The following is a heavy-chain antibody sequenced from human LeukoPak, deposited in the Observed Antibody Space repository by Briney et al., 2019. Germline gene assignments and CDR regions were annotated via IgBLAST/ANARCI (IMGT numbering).Heavy chain of an antibody. D-gene: IGHD5-18*01. CDR1: GYSISSGYY. Sequence: SETLSLTCTVSGYSISSGYYWGWIRQPPGKGLECTGSIYHSGSTYFNPSLKSRVTISVDTSKNQFSLKLSSVTAADTAVYYCARVGAGYSYDEYYYYYMDVWGKGTTVTVSS. CDR3: ARVGAGYSYDEYYYYYMDV. J-gene: IGHJ6*03. CDR2: IYHSGST. V-gene: IGHV4-38-2*02.